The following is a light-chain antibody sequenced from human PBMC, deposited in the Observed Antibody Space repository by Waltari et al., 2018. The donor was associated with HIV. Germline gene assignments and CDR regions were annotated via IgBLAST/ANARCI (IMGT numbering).Light chain of an antibody. CDR2: AAS. J-gene: IGKJ1*01. V-gene: IGKV3-15*01. Sequence: EIVMTQSPATLSVSPGERATLSCRASQSVSSNIAWYQQKPGQAPRLLIFAASTRATGLPARFSGSGSGTEFTLTISSLQSEDFAVYYCQQYNNWPPAFGQGTKVEIK. CDR1: QSVSSN. CDR3: QQYNNWPPA.